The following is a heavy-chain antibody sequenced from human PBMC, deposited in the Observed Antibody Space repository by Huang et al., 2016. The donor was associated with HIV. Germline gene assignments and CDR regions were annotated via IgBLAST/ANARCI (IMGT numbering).Heavy chain of an antibody. CDR2: LHQSGDT. V-gene: IGHV4-4*07. J-gene: IGHJ3*02. Sequence: QVHLQESGPGLVKPSETLSLICTVSGVSTRTYFWSWIRQPAGTGPECIARLHQSGDTKSKPSLRSRVTMSVDTSKNQLSLRLTSVTAADTAVYYCAREDRNAFDIWGQGIMVIVSS. CDR1: GVSTRTYF. CDR3: AREDRNAFDI.